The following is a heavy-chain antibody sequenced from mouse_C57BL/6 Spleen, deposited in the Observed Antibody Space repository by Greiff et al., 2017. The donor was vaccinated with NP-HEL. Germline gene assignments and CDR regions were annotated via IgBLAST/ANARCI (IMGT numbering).Heavy chain of an antibody. CDR2: ILPGSGST. CDR3: ASWATITTVVPHYAMDY. J-gene: IGHJ4*01. Sequence: QVQLQQSGAELMRPGASVKLSCKATGYTFTGYWIEWVKQRPGHGLEWIGEILPGSGSTDYNEKFKGKATFTADTSSNTAYMQLSSLTTEDSALSYCASWATITTVVPHYAMDYRGQGTSVTVAS. V-gene: IGHV1-9*01. D-gene: IGHD1-1*01. CDR1: GYTFTGYW.